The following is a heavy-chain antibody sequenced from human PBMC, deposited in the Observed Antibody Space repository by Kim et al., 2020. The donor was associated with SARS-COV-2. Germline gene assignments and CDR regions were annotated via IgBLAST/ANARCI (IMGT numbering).Heavy chain of an antibody. CDR1: GFTFHDYA. CDR2: ISRDGAGI. CDR3: TRASPLTGSYPFYFAMDV. J-gene: IGHJ6*02. Sequence: GGSLRLSCAASGFTFHDYAMNWVRQAPGKGLEWVSGISRDGAGIDYADSVKGRFTISRDNTRNSLYLQMESLSVGDTALYYCTRASPLTGSYPFYFAMDVWGQGATVTVSS. V-gene: IGHV3-9*01. D-gene: IGHD1-26*01.